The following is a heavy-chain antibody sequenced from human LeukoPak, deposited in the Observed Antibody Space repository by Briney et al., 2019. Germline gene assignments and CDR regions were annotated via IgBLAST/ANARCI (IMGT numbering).Heavy chain of an antibody. V-gene: IGHV4-59*01. J-gene: IGHJ4*02. CDR3: ARALRARWSTALDY. CDR1: GGSFSSYY. Sequence: SETLSLTCAVYGGSFSSYYWSWIRQPPGKGLEWIGYIYYSGSTNYNPSLKSRVTISVDTSKNQFSLKLSSVTAADTAVYYCARALRARWSTALDYWGQGTLVTVSS. D-gene: IGHD4-23*01. CDR2: IYYSGST.